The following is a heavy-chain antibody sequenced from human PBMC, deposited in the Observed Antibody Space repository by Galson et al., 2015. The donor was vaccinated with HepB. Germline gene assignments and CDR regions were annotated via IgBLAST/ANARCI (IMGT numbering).Heavy chain of an antibody. D-gene: IGHD6-19*01. Sequence: ETLSLTCTVSGGSISSYYWGWIRQPPGKGLEWIGHIYYSGGANYNSSLKSRVTIAVEASKTQFSLKLSSMTAADTAVYYCARRSSGLYGRVDWGQGILVTVSS. V-gene: IGHV4-59*08. CDR3: ARRSSGLYGRVD. CDR1: GGSISSYY. J-gene: IGHJ4*02. CDR2: IYYSGGA.